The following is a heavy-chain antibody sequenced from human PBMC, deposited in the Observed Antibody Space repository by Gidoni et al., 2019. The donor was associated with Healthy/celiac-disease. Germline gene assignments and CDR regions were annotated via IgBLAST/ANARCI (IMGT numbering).Heavy chain of an antibody. V-gene: IGHV1-18*04. J-gene: IGHJ4*02. Sequence: QVQLVQSGAEVKKPGAPVKVSCKASGYTFTSYGISWVRQAPGQGLEWMGWFSAYNGNTNYAQKLQDRVTMTTDTSTSTAYMELRSLRSDDTAVYYCARVKTDEQWLEHFDYWGQGTLVTVSS. CDR2: FSAYNGNT. D-gene: IGHD6-19*01. CDR3: ARVKTDEQWLEHFDY. CDR1: GYTFTSYG.